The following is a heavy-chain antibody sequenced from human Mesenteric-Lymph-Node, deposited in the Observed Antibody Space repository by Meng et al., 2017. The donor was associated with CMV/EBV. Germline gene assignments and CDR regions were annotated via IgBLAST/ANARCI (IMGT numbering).Heavy chain of an antibody. Sequence: GGSLRLSCAASGFTFSNAWMSWVRQAPGKGLEWVGRIKSKIDGGTTDYAAPVKGRFTISRDDSKNMLYLQMSSLETEDTAVYYCAVHIVGATYWGQGTLVTVSS. CDR3: AVHIVGATY. CDR2: IKSKIDGGTT. V-gene: IGHV3-15*01. D-gene: IGHD1-26*01. CDR1: GFTFSNAW. J-gene: IGHJ4*02.